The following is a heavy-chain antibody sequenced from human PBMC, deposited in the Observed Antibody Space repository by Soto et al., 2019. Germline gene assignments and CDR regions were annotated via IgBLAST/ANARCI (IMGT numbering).Heavy chain of an antibody. CDR1: GGTFSSYA. CDR3: ANYDSSGYYFDY. Sequence: SVKVSCKASGGTFSSYAISWVRQAPGQGLEWMGGIIPIFGTANYAQKFQGRVTITADESTSTAYMELSSLRSEDTAVYYCANYDSSGYYFDYWGQGTLVTVSS. V-gene: IGHV1-69*13. D-gene: IGHD3-22*01. CDR2: IIPIFGTA. J-gene: IGHJ4*02.